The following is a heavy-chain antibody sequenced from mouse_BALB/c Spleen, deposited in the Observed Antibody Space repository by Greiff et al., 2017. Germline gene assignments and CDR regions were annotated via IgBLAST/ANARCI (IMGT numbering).Heavy chain of an antibody. D-gene: IGHD2-14*01. CDR3: TREGYALYYFDY. CDR2: ISSGGSYT. CDR1: GFTFSSYT. V-gene: IGHV5-6-4*01. J-gene: IGHJ2*01. Sequence: EVQGVESGGGLVKPGGSLKLSCAASGFTFSSYTMSWVRQTPEKRLEWVATISSGGSYTYYPDSVKGRFTISRDNAKNTLYLQMSSLKSEDTAMYYCTREGYALYYFDYWGQGTTLTVSS.